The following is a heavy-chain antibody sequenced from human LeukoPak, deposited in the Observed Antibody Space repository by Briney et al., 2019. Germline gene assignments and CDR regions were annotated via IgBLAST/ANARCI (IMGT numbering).Heavy chain of an antibody. CDR1: GGSINTVTSS. Sequence: PSQTLSLTCVVSGGSINTVTSSWSWIRQHPGKGLEWIGYIHSSGTTYYNPSLKSRVTISVDTSKNQFSLKLSSVTAADTAVYYCARGTRNFDYWGQGTLVTVSS. J-gene: IGHJ4*02. V-gene: IGHV4-31*11. CDR3: ARGTRNFDY. CDR2: IHSSGTT.